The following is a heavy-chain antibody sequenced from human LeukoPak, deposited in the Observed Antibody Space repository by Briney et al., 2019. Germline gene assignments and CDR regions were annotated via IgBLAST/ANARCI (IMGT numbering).Heavy chain of an antibody. CDR2: ISYDGSNK. CDR1: GFTFSSYG. D-gene: IGHD2-21*02. CDR3: ARAGIRVTAIRRYYYYGMDV. Sequence: GGSLRLSCAVSGFTFSSYGMHWVRQAPGKGLEWVAVISYDGSNKYYADSVKGRFTISRDNSKNTLYLQMNSLRAEDTAVYYCARAGIRVTAIRRYYYYGMDVWGQGTTVTVSS. V-gene: IGHV3-30*03. J-gene: IGHJ6*02.